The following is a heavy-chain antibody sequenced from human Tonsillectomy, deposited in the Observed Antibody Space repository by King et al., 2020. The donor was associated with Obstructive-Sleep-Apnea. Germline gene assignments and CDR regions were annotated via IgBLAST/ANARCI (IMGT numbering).Heavy chain of an antibody. D-gene: IGHD6-19*01. CDR2: IDPSDSYT. CDR3: ASCGYSSGWTDAFDI. Sequence: GQLVQSGAEVKKPGESLRISCKGSGYSFTSYWISWVRQMPGKGLEWMGRIDPSDSYTNYSPSFQGHVTISADKSISTAYLQWSSLKASDTAMYYCASCGYSSGWTDAFDIWGQGTMVTVSS. V-gene: IGHV5-10-1*03. J-gene: IGHJ3*02. CDR1: GYSFTSYW.